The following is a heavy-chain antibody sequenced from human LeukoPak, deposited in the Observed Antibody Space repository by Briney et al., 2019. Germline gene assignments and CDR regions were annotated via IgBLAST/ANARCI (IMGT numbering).Heavy chain of an antibody. J-gene: IGHJ4*02. CDR3: AKLLGLEAAASTSNSPDDY. D-gene: IGHD6-13*01. Sequence: GGSLRLSCAASGFTFSSYGMHWVRQAPGKGLEWVAVISYDGSNKYYADSVKGRFTISRDNSKNTLYLQMNSLRAEDTAVYYCAKLLGLEAAASTSNSPDDYWGQGTLVTVSS. CDR1: GFTFSSYG. V-gene: IGHV3-30*18. CDR2: ISYDGSNK.